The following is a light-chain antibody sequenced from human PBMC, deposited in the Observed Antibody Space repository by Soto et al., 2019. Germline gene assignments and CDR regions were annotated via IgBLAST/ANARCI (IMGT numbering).Light chain of an antibody. V-gene: IGKV2-28*01. CDR1: QSLLHSNGYNY. CDR2: LGS. J-gene: IGKJ5*01. CDR3: MQALQTSIT. Sequence: DIVMTQSPLSLPVTPGEPASISCRSSQSLLHSNGYNYLDWYLQKPGQSPQLLIYLGSNRASGVPDRFSGSRSGTDFTLIISRVEAEDVGVYYCMQALQTSITFGQGTRLEMK.